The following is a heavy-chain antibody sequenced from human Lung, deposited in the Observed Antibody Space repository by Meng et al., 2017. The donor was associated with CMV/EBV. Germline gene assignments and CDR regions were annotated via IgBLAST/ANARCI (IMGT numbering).Heavy chain of an antibody. J-gene: IGHJ2*01. CDR1: GFTFYNFA. D-gene: IGHD2/OR15-2a*01. CDR3: ARGPTDYWYERKDPHWFFDL. Sequence: GGSLRLSCAASGFTFYNFAMTWVRQAPGKGLEWVSAISGSGGATYYAASVKGRFTISRDHSDNTLHLQMNSLRAGDTAVYYCARGPTDYWYERKDPHWFFDLWGRGXLVTVSS. V-gene: IGHV3-23*01. CDR2: ISGSGGAT.